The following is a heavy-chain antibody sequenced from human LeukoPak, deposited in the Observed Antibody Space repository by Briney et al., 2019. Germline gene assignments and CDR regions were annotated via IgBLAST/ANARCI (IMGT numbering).Heavy chain of an antibody. V-gene: IGHV3-21*01. Sequence: PGGSLRLSCAASGFTFSSYSMNWVRQAPGKGLEWVSSISSSSSYIYYADSVKGRFTISRDNAKNSLYLQMNSLRAEDTAVYYCARDRGSGSYGILDYWGQGTLVTVSS. D-gene: IGHD3-10*01. J-gene: IGHJ4*02. CDR1: GFTFSSYS. CDR2: ISSSSSYI. CDR3: ARDRGSGSYGILDY.